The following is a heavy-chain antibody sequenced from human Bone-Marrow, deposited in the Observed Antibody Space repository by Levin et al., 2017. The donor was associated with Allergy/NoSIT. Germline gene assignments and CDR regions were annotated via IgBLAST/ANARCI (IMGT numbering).Heavy chain of an antibody. CDR1: GFTFSNSW. CDR3: ARDQFRRATIGARWFDP. D-gene: IGHD5-24*01. J-gene: IGHJ5*02. V-gene: IGHV3-7*01. Sequence: ASVKVSCAASGFTFSNSWMSWVRQAPGKGLEWVANIKEDGSEKYYVDSVKGRFTISRDNAKNSLYVQMNSLRAEDTAVYYCARDQFRRATIGARWFDPWGQETLVTVSS. CDR2: IKEDGSEK.